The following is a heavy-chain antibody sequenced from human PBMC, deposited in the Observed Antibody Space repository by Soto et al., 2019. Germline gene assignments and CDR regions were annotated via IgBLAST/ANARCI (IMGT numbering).Heavy chain of an antibody. V-gene: IGHV4-59*06. CDR3: ARRWGRTFDY. J-gene: IGHJ4*02. CDR1: GGSLNSYY. D-gene: IGHD7-27*01. Sequence: SETLSLTCTVFGGSLNSYYWSWVRQPPGKGLEWIGYIYYSGSTYYNPSLKSRVTISVDTSKNQFSLKLSSVTAADTAVYYCARRWGRTFDYWGQGTLVTVSS. CDR2: IYYSGST.